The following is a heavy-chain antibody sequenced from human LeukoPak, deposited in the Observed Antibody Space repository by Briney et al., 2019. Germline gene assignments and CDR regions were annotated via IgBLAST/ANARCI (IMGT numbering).Heavy chain of an antibody. Sequence: ASVKVSCKAAGYTFTSYYMHWVRQAPGQGLEWMGIINPSGGSTSYAQKFQGRVTMTRDTSTSTVYMELSSLRSEDTAVYYCARESTVTIYYYYYGMDVWGQGTTVTVSS. J-gene: IGHJ6*02. D-gene: IGHD4-17*01. CDR2: INPSGGST. V-gene: IGHV1-46*01. CDR1: GYTFTSYY. CDR3: ARESTVTIYYYYYGMDV.